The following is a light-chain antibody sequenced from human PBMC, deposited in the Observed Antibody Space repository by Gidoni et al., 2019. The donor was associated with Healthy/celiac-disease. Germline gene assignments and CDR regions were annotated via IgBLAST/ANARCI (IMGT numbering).Light chain of an antibody. J-gene: IGKJ2*03. CDR3: QQSYSTSES. V-gene: IGKV1-39*01. CDR2: AAS. Sequence: DIQMTPSPSSLSASVGDRVTITCRASQSISSYLNWYQQKPGKAPKLLIYAASSLQSGVPSRFSGSGSGTDFTLTISSLQPEDFATYYCQQSYSTSESFGQGTKLEIK. CDR1: QSISSY.